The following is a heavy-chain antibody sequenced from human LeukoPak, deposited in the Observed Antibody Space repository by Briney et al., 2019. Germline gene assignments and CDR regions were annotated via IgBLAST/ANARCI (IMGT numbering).Heavy chain of an antibody. CDR1: GVSISSYY. Sequence: PSETLSLTCTVSGVSISSYYWSWIRQPPGKGLEWIGYIYYSGSTNYNPSLKSRVTISVDTSKNQFSLKLSSVTAADTAVYYCARCQQREWFDPWGQGTLVTVSS. D-gene: IGHD6-13*01. V-gene: IGHV4-59*01. CDR2: IYYSGST. J-gene: IGHJ5*02. CDR3: ARCQQREWFDP.